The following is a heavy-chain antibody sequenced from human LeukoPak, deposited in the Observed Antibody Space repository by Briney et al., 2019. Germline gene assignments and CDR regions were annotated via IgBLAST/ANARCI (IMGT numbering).Heavy chain of an antibody. Sequence: HTGGSLRLSCAASGFTFSSYAMSWVRQAPGKGLEWVSAISGSGGSTYYADSVKGRFTISRDNSKNTLYLQMNSLRAEDTAVYYCAKVTGGCCSSTSCPHFDYWGQGTLVTVSS. J-gene: IGHJ4*02. CDR3: AKVTGGCCSSTSCPHFDY. D-gene: IGHD2-2*01. CDR2: ISGSGGST. CDR1: GFTFSSYA. V-gene: IGHV3-23*01.